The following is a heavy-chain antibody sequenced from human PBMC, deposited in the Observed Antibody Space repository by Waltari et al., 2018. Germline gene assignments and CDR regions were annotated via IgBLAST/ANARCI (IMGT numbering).Heavy chain of an antibody. CDR2: IYYSGST. Sequence: QLHLQESGPGLVKPSETLSLTCTGSGGSISSSSYYWGWIRQRPGKGLEWIGRIYYSGSTSYHTSLRGRVTISVDTSKNQFSLKRGSVTAADTAVYYCASQLPRITIFGVVAAAFDPWGQGTLVTVSS. V-gene: IGHV4-39*01. J-gene: IGHJ5*02. D-gene: IGHD3-3*01. CDR3: ASQLPRITIFGVVAAAFDP. CDR1: GGSISSSSYY.